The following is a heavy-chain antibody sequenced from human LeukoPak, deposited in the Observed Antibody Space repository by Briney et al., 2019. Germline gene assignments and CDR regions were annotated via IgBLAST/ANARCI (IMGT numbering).Heavy chain of an antibody. CDR1: GGTFSSYA. V-gene: IGHV1-69*13. Sequence: ASVKVSCKASGGTFSSYAISWVRQAPGQGLAWMGGIIPIFGTANYAQKFQGRVTITADESMSTAYMELSSLRSEDTAVYYCARGWVDPSPGSYYYYYMDVWGKGTTVTVSS. J-gene: IGHJ6*03. CDR2: IIPIFGTA. CDR3: ARGWVDPSPGSYYYYYMDV. D-gene: IGHD3-16*01.